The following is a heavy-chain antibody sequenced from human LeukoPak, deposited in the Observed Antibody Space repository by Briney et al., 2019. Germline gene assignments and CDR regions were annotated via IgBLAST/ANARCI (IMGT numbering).Heavy chain of an antibody. CDR1: GFTFENYA. CDR2: ISWNSGSR. D-gene: IGHD4/OR15-4a*01. V-gene: IGHV3-9*01. J-gene: IGHJ4*02. Sequence: GGSLRLSCAASGFTFENYAIHWVRQAPGKGLEWVSGISWNSGSRGYADSVKGRFTISKDNAKNSLYLQMNSLRPEDTALYYCAKDLGTNYYGRFDNWGQGTLVTVSS. CDR3: AKDLGTNYYGRFDN.